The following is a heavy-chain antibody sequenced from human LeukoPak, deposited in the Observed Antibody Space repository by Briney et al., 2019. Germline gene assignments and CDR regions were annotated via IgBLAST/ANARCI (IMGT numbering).Heavy chain of an antibody. CDR2: ISYDGSNK. CDR1: GFTFSSYA. J-gene: IGHJ6*02. Sequence: GGSLRLSCAASGFTFSSYAMHWVGQAPGKGLEWVAVISYDGSNKYYADSVKGRFTISRDNSKNTLYLQMNSLRAEDTAVYYCAKATRHGSGSYYNSYYYGMDVWGQGTTVTVSS. V-gene: IGHV3-30*04. CDR3: AKATRHGSGSYYNSYYYGMDV. D-gene: IGHD3-10*01.